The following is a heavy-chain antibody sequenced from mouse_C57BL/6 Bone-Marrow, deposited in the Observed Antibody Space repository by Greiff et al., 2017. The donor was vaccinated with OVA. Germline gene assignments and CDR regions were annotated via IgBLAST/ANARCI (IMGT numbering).Heavy chain of an antibody. CDR3: ARSQFITTVVATSYWYFDV. CDR1: GYTFTSSW. D-gene: IGHD1-1*01. V-gene: IGHV1-72*01. Sequence: QVQLQQPGAELVKPGASVKLSCKASGYTFTSSWMHWVKQRPGRGLEWIGRIDPNSGGTKYNEKFKSKATLTVDKPSSTAYMQLSSLTSEDSAVYYCARSQFITTVVATSYWYFDVWGTGTTVTVSS. J-gene: IGHJ1*03. CDR2: IDPNSGGT.